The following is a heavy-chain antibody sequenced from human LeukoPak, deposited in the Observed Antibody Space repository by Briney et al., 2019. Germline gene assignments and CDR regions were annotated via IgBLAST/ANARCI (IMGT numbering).Heavy chain of an antibody. CDR1: GGSVSSHV. CDR2: IYNSGIT. Sequence: SETLSLTCTVSGGSVSSHVWSWIRQPPGKGLEWIGYIYNSGITNYNPSLKSRVTMSVDTSKNQFSLMLRSVTAADTAVYYCARDHLPAGAPGYYMDVWGKGTTVTVSS. J-gene: IGHJ6*03. D-gene: IGHD4/OR15-4a*01. CDR3: ARDHLPAGAPGYYMDV. V-gene: IGHV4-59*02.